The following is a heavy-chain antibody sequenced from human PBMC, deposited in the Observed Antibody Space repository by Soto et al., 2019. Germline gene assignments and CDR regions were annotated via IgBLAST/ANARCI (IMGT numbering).Heavy chain of an antibody. D-gene: IGHD2-21*01. Sequence: EVQLVESGGGLVQPGGSLRLSCAASGFIFRNAWMNWVRQAPGKGLEWVGRIKSQTDGGTTDYVPPVKGRFIISRDDSKNTLYLQMNSLKTEDTAVYYCLTDPYFHINDERYWGQGTLVTVSS. CDR2: IKSQTDGGTT. CDR1: GFIFRNAW. J-gene: IGHJ4*02. CDR3: LTDPYFHINDERY. V-gene: IGHV3-15*01.